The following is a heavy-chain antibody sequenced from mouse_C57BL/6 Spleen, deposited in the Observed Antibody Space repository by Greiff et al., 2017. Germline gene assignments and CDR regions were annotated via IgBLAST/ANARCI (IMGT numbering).Heavy chain of an antibody. CDR1: GFTFSDYG. J-gene: IGHJ2*01. Sequence: VKLVESGGGLVKPGGSLKLSCAASGFTFSDYGMHWVRQAPEKGLEWVAYISSGSSTIYYADTVKGRFTISRDNAKNTLFLQMTSLRSEDTAMYYCARGRLTTVVATDFDYWGQGTTLTVSS. CDR3: ARGRLTTVVATDFDY. CDR2: ISSGSSTI. V-gene: IGHV5-17*01. D-gene: IGHD1-1*01.